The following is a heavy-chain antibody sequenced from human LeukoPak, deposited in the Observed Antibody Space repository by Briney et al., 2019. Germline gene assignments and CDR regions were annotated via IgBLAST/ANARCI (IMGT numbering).Heavy chain of an antibody. CDR1: GFTFDDYG. V-gene: IGHV3-20*04. CDR2: ITWNGDTT. J-gene: IGHJ6*03. D-gene: IGHD2-2*02. CDR3: ARAYTNSRHYYYYYMDV. Sequence: GSLRLSCAAPGFTFDDYGMSWVRQAPGKGLEWVSGITWNGDTTGYADSVKGRFAISRDNAKNSLYLQMNSLRAEDTALYYCARAYTNSRHYYYYYMDVWGKGTTVTVSS.